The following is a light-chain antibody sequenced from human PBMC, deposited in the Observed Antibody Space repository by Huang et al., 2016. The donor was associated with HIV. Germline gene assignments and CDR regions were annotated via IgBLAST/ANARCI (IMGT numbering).Light chain of an antibody. CDR2: GAS. V-gene: IGKV3D-15*01. CDR1: QSVSDN. Sequence: EIVMTQSPATLSVSPGERATLSCRASQSVSDNVAWYKQDRGQATRLLIYGASTRATGIPARFSGSVSGTEFTLTISILQSEDFGVYWCLQYNTWPRTFGQGTKVEV. CDR3: LQYNTWPRT. J-gene: IGKJ1*01.